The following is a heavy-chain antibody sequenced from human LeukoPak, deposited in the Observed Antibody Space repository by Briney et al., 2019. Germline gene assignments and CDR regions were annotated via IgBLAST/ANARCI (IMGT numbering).Heavy chain of an antibody. Sequence: PGESLKISCKGSGYSFTSYWISWVRQMPGKGLEWMGRIDPSDSYTNYSPSFQGHVTISADKSISTAYLQWSSLKASDTAMYHCARGITMVRGVLTYYFDYWGQGTLVTVSS. CDR3: ARGITMVRGVLTYYFDY. D-gene: IGHD3-10*01. CDR1: GYSFTSYW. J-gene: IGHJ4*02. CDR2: IDPSDSYT. V-gene: IGHV5-10-1*01.